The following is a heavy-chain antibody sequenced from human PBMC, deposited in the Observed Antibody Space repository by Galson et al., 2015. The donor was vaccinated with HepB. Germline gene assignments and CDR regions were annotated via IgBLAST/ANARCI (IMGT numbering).Heavy chain of an antibody. D-gene: IGHD3-16*01. CDR2: ISSSSSYI. CDR3: ARDWGYWYFDL. V-gene: IGHV3-21*01. CDR1: GFTLSSYS. Sequence: SLRLSCAASGFTLSSYSMNWVRQAPGKGLEWVSSISSSSSYIYYADSVKGRFTISRDNAKNSLYLQMNSLRAEDTAVYYCARDWGYWYFDLWGRGTLVTVSS. J-gene: IGHJ2*01.